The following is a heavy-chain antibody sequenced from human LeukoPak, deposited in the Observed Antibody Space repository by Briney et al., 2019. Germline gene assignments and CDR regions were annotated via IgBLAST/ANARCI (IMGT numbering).Heavy chain of an antibody. Sequence: ASVKVSCKVSGYTLTELSMHWVRQAPGKGLEWMGGFDPEDGETIYAQKFQGRVTMTEDESTSTAYMELSSLRSEDTAVYYCARDSSYGDYFWFDPWGQGTLVTVSS. V-gene: IGHV1-24*01. CDR3: ARDSSYGDYFWFDP. CDR1: GYTLTELS. J-gene: IGHJ5*02. CDR2: FDPEDGET. D-gene: IGHD4-17*01.